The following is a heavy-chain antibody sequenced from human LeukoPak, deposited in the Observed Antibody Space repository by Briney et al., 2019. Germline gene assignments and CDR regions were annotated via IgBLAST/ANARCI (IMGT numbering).Heavy chain of an antibody. CDR3: ARDQRIAEYSSSSHGFDI. CDR2: IYHSGSA. V-gene: IGHV4-30-2*01. D-gene: IGHD6-6*01. J-gene: IGHJ3*02. Sequence: SETLSLTCTVSGGSISYGGYCWAWIRQPPGKGLEWIGYIYHSGSAYYNPSLRSRVTISVDRSKNQFSLKLSSVTAADTAVYYCARDQRIAEYSSSSHGFDIWGQGTMVTVSS. CDR1: GGSISYGGYC.